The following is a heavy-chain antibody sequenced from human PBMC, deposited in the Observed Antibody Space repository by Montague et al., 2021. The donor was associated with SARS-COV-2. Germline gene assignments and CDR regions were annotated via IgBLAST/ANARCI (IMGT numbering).Heavy chain of an antibody. J-gene: IGHJ4*02. CDR1: GFSLSTSGMC. Sequence: PALVKPTQTLTLTCTFSGFSLSTSGMCVSWIRQPPGKALEWLARXDWXDDKYYSTSLKTRLTISKDTSKNPVVLTMTNMDPVDTATYYCAREIAAAGPALDYWGQGTLVTVSS. CDR3: AREIAAAGPALDY. D-gene: IGHD6-13*01. CDR2: XDWXDDK. V-gene: IGHV2-70*11.